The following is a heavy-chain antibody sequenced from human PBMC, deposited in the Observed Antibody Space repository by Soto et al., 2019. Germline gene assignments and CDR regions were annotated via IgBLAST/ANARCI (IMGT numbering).Heavy chain of an antibody. CDR3: ARHRRETGTYAQPLDY. V-gene: IGHV1-3*01. J-gene: IGHJ4*02. CDR2: INAGNGNT. D-gene: IGHD1-1*01. CDR1: GYTFTSYA. Sequence: ASVKVSCKASGYTFTSYAMHWVRQAPGQRLEWMGWINAGNGNTKYSQRFQGRVTITRDTSASTAYMELSSLRSEDTAVYYCARHRRETGTYAQPLDYWGQGTLVTVSS.